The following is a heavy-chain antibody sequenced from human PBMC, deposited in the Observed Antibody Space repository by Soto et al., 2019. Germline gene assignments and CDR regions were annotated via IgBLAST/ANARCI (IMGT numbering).Heavy chain of an antibody. Sequence: GGSLRLSCAASGFTFSSYSMNWVRQAPGPGLEWVSSISSSSSYIYYADSVKGRFTISRDNAKNSLYLQMNSLRAEDTAVYYCARDRWDYRDYLSYYYYGMDVWGQGTKVTVYS. CDR3: ARDRWDYRDYLSYYYYGMDV. V-gene: IGHV3-21*01. J-gene: IGHJ6*02. CDR2: ISSSSSYI. D-gene: IGHD4-17*01. CDR1: GFTFSSYS.